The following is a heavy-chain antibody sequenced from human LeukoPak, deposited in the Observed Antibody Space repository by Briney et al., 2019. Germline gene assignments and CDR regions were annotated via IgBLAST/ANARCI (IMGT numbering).Heavy chain of an antibody. V-gene: IGHV3-9*01. CDR1: GFTFDDYA. D-gene: IGHD6-6*01. CDR3: AKAKTGAGSSSSGGFDP. CDR2: ISWNSGSI. J-gene: IGHJ5*02. Sequence: GGSLRLPCAASGFTFDDYAMHWVRRAPGKGLEWVSGISWNSGSIGYADSVKGRFTISRDNPKNSLYLQMNSLRAEYTALYYCAKAKTGAGSSSSGGFDPWGQGTLVTVSS.